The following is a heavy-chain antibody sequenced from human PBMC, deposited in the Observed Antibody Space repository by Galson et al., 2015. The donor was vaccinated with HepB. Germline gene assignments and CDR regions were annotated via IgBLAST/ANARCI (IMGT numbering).Heavy chain of an antibody. CDR1: GFIFGDSA. CDR3: VRDGIYCRGGWCHPY. J-gene: IGHJ4*02. CDR2: INNGGSTM. D-gene: IGHD2-15*01. V-gene: IGHV3-48*03. Sequence: SLRLSCAASGFIFGDSAMGWFRQAPGKGLEWVSFINNGGSTMYYAESVKGRFSIPSDNAENSLYLQMSSLRAEDTAVYHCVRDGIYCRGGWCHPYWGQGTLVSVSS.